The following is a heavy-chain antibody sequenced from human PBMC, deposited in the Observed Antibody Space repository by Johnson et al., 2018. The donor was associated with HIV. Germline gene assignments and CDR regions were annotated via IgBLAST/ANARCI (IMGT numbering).Heavy chain of an antibody. CDR2: ISFDGSHK. D-gene: IGHD2-8*02. J-gene: IGHJ3*02. V-gene: IGHV3-30*04. CDR3: ARGGDIVLVVYAMGHDAFDI. Sequence: QMLLVESGGGVVQPGRSLRLSCAASGFIFSSYAMHWVRQAPGKGLEWVALISFDGSHKYYADSVKGRFTISRDNAKNSLYLQMNSLRAEATALYYCARGGDIVLVVYAMGHDAFDIWGQGTMVTVSS. CDR1: GFIFSSYA.